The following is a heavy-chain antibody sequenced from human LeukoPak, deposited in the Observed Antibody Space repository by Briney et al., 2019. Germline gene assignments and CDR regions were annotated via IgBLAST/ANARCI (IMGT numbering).Heavy chain of an antibody. CDR1: GFTFSSYA. Sequence: GGSLRLSCAASGFTFSSYAMSWVRQAPGKGLEWVPAISGSGGSTYYADSVKGRFTVSRDNSKNTLYLQMNSLRAEDTAVYYYAKAGIAAAGTGYYFDYWGQGTLVTVSS. J-gene: IGHJ4*02. CDR3: AKAGIAAAGTGYYFDY. V-gene: IGHV3-23*01. CDR2: ISGSGGST. D-gene: IGHD6-13*01.